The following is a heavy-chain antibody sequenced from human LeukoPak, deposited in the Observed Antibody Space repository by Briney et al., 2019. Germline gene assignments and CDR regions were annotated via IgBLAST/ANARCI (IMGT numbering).Heavy chain of an antibody. J-gene: IGHJ6*03. Sequence: ASVKVSCKASGYTFTGYDINWVRQATGQGLEWMGWMNPNSGNTGYAQKFQGRVTMTRNTSISTAYMELSSLRSEDTAVYYCARGRGDTAMVRDYYYYMDVWGKGTTVTVSS. CDR2: MNPNSGNT. V-gene: IGHV1-8*01. CDR3: ARGRGDTAMVRDYYYYMDV. CDR1: GYTFTGYD. D-gene: IGHD5-18*01.